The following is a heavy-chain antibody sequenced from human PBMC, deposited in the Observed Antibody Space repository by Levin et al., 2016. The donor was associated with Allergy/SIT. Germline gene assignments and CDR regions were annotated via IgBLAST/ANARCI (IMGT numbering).Heavy chain of an antibody. CDR3: ARRGDGYRSPFDY. J-gene: IGHJ4*01. CDR1: GDSISTRSYY. V-gene: IGHV4-39*07. Sequence: SETLSLTCTVSGDSISTRSYYWGWIRQPPGKRLEWIGSFYSTTSTFYNPSLQSRVTMSVDRSKNRFSLILSSVTAADTAVYYCARRGDGYRSPFDYWGHGNLVTVSS. D-gene: IGHD5-24*01. CDR2: FYSTTST.